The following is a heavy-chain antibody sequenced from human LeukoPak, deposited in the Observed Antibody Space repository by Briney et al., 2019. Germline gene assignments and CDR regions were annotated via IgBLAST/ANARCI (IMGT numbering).Heavy chain of an antibody. CDR2: IYYSGST. V-gene: IGHV4-61*02. D-gene: IGHD3-10*02. CDR3: ARVRITMYRQCFLDI. CDR1: GGSISSGSYY. J-gene: IGHJ3*02. Sequence: SQTLSLTCTVSGGSISSGSYYWSWIRQPAGKGLEWIGSIYYSGSTYYNPSLKSRVTISVDTSKNQFSLKLSSVTAADTAVYYCARVRITMYRQCFLDIWGQGTMVTVSS.